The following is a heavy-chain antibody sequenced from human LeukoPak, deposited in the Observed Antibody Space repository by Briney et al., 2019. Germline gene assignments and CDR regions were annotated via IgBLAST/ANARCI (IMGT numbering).Heavy chain of an antibody. CDR1: GFTFSSYW. D-gene: IGHD2-2*03. CDR2: IKQDGSEK. Sequence: PGGCLRLSCAASGFTFSSYWMSWVRQAPGKGLEWVANIKQDGSEKYYVDSVKGRFTISRDNAKNSLYLQMNSLRAEDTAVYYCARVDFRAYDAFDIWGQGTMVTVSS. V-gene: IGHV3-7*01. J-gene: IGHJ3*02. CDR3: ARVDFRAYDAFDI.